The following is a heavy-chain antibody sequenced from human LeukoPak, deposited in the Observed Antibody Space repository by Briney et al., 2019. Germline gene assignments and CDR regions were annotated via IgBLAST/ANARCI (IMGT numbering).Heavy chain of an antibody. J-gene: IGHJ5*02. CDR2: INPSVGST. CDR1: GYTFTSYY. V-gene: IGHV1-46*01. Sequence: EASVKVSCKASGYTFTSYYMHWVRQAPGQGREWMGIINPSVGSTSYAQKFQGRVTMTRDMSTSTDYMELSSLRSEDAAVYYCARDNSVEDTAWWFDPWGQGTLVTVSS. D-gene: IGHD4-23*01. CDR3: ARDNSVEDTAWWFDP.